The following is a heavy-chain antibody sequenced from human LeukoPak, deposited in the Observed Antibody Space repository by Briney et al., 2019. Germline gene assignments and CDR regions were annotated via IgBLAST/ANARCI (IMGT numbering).Heavy chain of an antibody. CDR3: ASQWELPDEYFQH. V-gene: IGHV1-46*01. J-gene: IGHJ1*01. D-gene: IGHD1-26*01. CDR1: GYTFTSYY. Sequence: VASVTVSCKASGYTFTSYYMHWVRQAPGQGLEWMGIINPSGDSTSYAQKFQGRVTMTRDMSTSTVYMELSSLRSEDTAVYYCASQWELPDEYFQHWGQGTLVTVSS. CDR2: INPSGDST.